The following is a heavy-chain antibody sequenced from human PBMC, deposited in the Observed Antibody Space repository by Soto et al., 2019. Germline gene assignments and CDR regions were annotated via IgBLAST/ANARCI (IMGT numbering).Heavy chain of an antibody. J-gene: IGHJ4*02. Sequence: QVQLQESGPGLVKPSETLSLMCTVSGGSISSNYWSWIRQPPGKGLESIGYIYYSGSTNYNPSLKSRVTISVGTSKNQCSLNLSSVTAADTAVYYCARGGGSPAYWGQVTLVTVSA. D-gene: IGHD3-10*01. CDR1: GGSISSNY. V-gene: IGHV4-59*01. CDR3: ARGGGSPAY. CDR2: IYYSGST.